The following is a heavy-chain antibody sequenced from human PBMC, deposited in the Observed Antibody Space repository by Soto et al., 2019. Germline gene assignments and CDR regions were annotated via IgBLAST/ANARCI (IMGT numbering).Heavy chain of an antibody. CDR1: GGSFSGYY. CDR3: ARAVSGPYYFDY. CDR2: INHSGST. Sequence: QVQLQQWGAGLLKPSETLSLTCAVYGGSFSGYYWSWIRQPPGKGLEWIGEINHSGSTNYNQSLKSRVTISVATSKTQFSLKLSSVTAADTAVYYCARAVSGPYYFDYWGQGTLVTVSS. V-gene: IGHV4-34*01. J-gene: IGHJ4*02. D-gene: IGHD6-19*01.